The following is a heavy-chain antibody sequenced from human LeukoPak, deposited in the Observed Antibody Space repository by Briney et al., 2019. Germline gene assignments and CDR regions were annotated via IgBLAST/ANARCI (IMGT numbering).Heavy chain of an antibody. Sequence: SETLSLTCSVSGGSITSYYWSWLRQPPGKGLEWIGYIYYSGSTNYNPSLKSRVTISVDTSKNQFSLKLSSVTAADTAVYYCARAPNGDLTFDPWGQGTLVTVSS. CDR3: ARAPNGDLTFDP. D-gene: IGHD4-17*01. CDR2: IYYSGST. J-gene: IGHJ5*02. V-gene: IGHV4-59*01. CDR1: GGSITSYY.